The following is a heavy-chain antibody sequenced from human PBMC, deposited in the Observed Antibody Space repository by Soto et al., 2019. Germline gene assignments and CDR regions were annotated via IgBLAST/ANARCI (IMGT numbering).Heavy chain of an antibody. D-gene: IGHD5-18*01. CDR3: ARHTIPNTAMVRQKSLGFDY. CDR2: IYYSGST. V-gene: IGHV4-39*01. Sequence: SETLSLTCTVSGGSISSSSYYWGWIRQPPGKGLEWIGSIYYSGSTYYNPSLKSRVTISVDTSKNQFSLMLSSVTAAGTAVYYCARHTIPNTAMVRQKSLGFDYWGQGTLVTVSS. CDR1: GGSISSSSYY. J-gene: IGHJ4*02.